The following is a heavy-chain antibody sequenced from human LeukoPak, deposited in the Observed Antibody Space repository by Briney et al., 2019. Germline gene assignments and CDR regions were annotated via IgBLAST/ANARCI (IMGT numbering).Heavy chain of an antibody. Sequence: ASVKVSCKASGYTFSSYDINWVRQATGQGLEWMGWMIPNGGNTGYAQKFQGRVTMTRNTSISTAYMELSSLRSEDTAVYYCARAGATRYCTDDVCYTQEYFHHWGQGTLVTVSS. CDR3: ARAGATRYCTDDVCYTQEYFHH. J-gene: IGHJ1*01. V-gene: IGHV1-8*01. CDR2: MIPNGGNT. D-gene: IGHD2-8*01. CDR1: GYTFSSYD.